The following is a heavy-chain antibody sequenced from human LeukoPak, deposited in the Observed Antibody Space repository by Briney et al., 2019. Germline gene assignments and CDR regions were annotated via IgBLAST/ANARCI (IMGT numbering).Heavy chain of an antibody. Sequence: GGSLRLSCAASGFTFSSYGMHWVRQAPGRGLEWVAVISYDGSNEYYADSVKGRFTISRDNSKNTVYMQMNSLRAEDTAIYYCAKDWDTLARYDRSGYYSGFDFWGQGTLVTVSS. CDR3: AKDWDTLARYDRSGYYSGFDF. D-gene: IGHD3-22*01. V-gene: IGHV3-30*18. J-gene: IGHJ4*02. CDR2: ISYDGSNE. CDR1: GFTFSSYG.